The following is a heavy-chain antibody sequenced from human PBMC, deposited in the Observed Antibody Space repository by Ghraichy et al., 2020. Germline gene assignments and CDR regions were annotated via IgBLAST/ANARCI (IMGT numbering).Heavy chain of an antibody. V-gene: IGHV3-30*03. J-gene: IGHJ6*02. CDR1: GFTFSAYG. CDR2: ISNDGRDE. D-gene: IGHD4-11*01. CDR3: ARGDHSPFFLYGLDV. Sequence: GESLNISCTASGFTFSAYGMHWVRQAPGKGLGWVAAISNDGRDENYADSVKGRSTISRENSNRTVFLQMNRLRSEDTAVYYCARGDHSPFFLYGLDVWGQGTSVTVSS.